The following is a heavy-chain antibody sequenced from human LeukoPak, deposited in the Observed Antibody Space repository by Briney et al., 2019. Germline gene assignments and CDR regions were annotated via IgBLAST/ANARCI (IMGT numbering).Heavy chain of an antibody. CDR2: IKQDGSEK. Sequence: GGSLRLSCAASGFTFSSYAMHWVRQAPGKGLEWVANIKQDGSEKYYVDSVKGRFTISRDNAKNSLYLQMNSLRAEDTAVYYCARDFCSSTSCFYDPWGQGTLVTVSS. D-gene: IGHD2-2*01. V-gene: IGHV3-7*01. CDR1: GFTFSSYA. CDR3: ARDFCSSTSCFYDP. J-gene: IGHJ5*02.